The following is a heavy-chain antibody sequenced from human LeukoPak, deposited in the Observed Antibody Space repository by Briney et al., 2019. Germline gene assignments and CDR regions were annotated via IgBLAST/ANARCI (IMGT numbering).Heavy chain of an antibody. J-gene: IGHJ6*03. Sequence: HPGGSLRLSCAASGFTFSSYWMSWVRQAPGKGLEWVANIKQDGSEKYYVDSVKGRFTISRDNAKNSLYLQMNSLRAEDAAVYYCARDFGYYDFWSGYLLMDVWGKGTTVIVSS. D-gene: IGHD3-3*01. CDR2: IKQDGSEK. CDR1: GFTFSSYW. V-gene: IGHV3-7*01. CDR3: ARDFGYYDFWSGYLLMDV.